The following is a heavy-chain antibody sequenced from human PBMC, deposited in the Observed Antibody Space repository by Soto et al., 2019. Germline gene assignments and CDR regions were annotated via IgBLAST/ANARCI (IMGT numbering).Heavy chain of an antibody. J-gene: IGHJ5*02. D-gene: IGHD2-15*01. CDR1: GGSISSGDYS. CDR3: ARLGNCRGGSCYPNWFDP. V-gene: IGHV4-30-2*01. CDR2: IYQSGSA. Sequence: SETLSLTCAVSGGSISSGDYSWSWIRQPPGKGLEWIGYIYQSGSAYYNPSLKSRVTISLDRSKNHFSLKLTSVTAADTAVYYCARLGNCRGGSCYPNWFDPWGQGTLVTVSS.